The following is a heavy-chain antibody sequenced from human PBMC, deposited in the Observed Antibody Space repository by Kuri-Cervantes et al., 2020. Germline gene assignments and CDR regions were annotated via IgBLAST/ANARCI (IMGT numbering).Heavy chain of an antibody. J-gene: IGHJ5*02. CDR2: VKGKTDGGTI. Sequence: GGSLRLSCAASGYISDYAWKRGVRQAPGKGLEWVDRVKGKTDGGTIDYAVPVKGRFTISRDDSRNTLYLQMNSLKIEDTAVYYCATGFEPWGQGTLVTVSS. CDR3: ATGFEP. V-gene: IGHV3-15*01. CDR1: GYISDYAW.